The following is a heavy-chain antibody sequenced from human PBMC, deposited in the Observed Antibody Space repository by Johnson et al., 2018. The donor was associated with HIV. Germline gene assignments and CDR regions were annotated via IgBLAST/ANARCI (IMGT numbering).Heavy chain of an antibody. Sequence: QVQLVESGGGLVKPGGSLRLSCAASGFTFSDYYMSWVRQAPGKGLEWVAVIGYDGSDKYYADSVKGRVTISRDNSKNTLYLQMNSLRAEDTAVYYCAREIMAAADDIWSQGTMVTVSS. D-gene: IGHD6-13*01. CDR1: GFTFSDYY. CDR3: AREIMAAADDI. V-gene: IGHV3-33*08. J-gene: IGHJ3*02. CDR2: IGYDGSDK.